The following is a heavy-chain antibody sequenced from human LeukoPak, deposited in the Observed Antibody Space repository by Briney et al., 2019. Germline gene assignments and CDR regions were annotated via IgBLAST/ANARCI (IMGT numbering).Heavy chain of an antibody. J-gene: IGHJ6*03. CDR2: ISGSSSYI. CDR1: GFTFSTYS. CDR3: ARDQWLRSKFYYMDV. D-gene: IGHD5-12*01. V-gene: IGHV3-21*01. Sequence: GGSLRLSCAASGFTFSTYSMNWVRQAPGKGLEWVSSISGSSSYIYYADSVRGRFTISRDNAKNTLYLQMNSLRAEDTAVYYCARDQWLRSKFYYMDVWGKGTTVTVSS.